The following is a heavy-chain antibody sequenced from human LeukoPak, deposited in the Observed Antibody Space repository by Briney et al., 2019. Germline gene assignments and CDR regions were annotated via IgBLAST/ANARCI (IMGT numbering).Heavy chain of an antibody. D-gene: IGHD3-10*02. J-gene: IGHJ6*04. V-gene: IGHV3-30*18. CDR2: ISYDGSNK. CDR1: GFTFSSYG. Sequence: HPGGSLRLSCAASGFTFSSYGMHWVRQAPGKGLEWVAVISYDGSNKYYADSVKGRFTISRDNAKNSLYLQMNSLRAEDTAVYYCAELGITMIGGVWGKGTTVTISS. CDR3: AELGITMIGGV.